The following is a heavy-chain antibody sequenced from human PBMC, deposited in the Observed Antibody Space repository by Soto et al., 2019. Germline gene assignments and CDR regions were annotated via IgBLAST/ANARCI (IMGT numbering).Heavy chain of an antibody. J-gene: IGHJ4*02. CDR1: GFSLSTGGVG. D-gene: IGHD6-19*01. V-gene: IGHV2-5*02. CDR2: IYWDDDK. Sequence: SGPTLVNPTQTLTLTCTFSGFSLSTGGVGVGWVRQPPGKALEWLAFIYWDDDKRYNPSLKTRLTITKDTSKNLVVLIMTDMDHVDTATYFRAHRLPGSSTGWDTGIFHYCGQGTLLAVYS. CDR3: AHRLPGSSTGWDTGIFHY.